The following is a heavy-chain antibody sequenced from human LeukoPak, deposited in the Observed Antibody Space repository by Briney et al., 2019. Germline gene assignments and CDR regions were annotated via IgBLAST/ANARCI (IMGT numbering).Heavy chain of an antibody. D-gene: IGHD5-24*01. V-gene: IGHV3-30-3*01. CDR3: ARDTIKAQKMATITGYFDY. J-gene: IGHJ4*02. CDR1: GFTFSSYA. CDR2: ISYDGSNK. Sequence: GGSLRLSCAASGFTFSSYAMHWVRQAPGKGLEWVAVISYDGSNKYYADSVKGRFTISRDNSKNTLYLQMNSLRAEDTAVYYCARDTIKAQKMATITGYFDYWGQGTLVTVSS.